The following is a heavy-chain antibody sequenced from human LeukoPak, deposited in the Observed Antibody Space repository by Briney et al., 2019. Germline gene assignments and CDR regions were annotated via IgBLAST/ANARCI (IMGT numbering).Heavy chain of an antibody. Sequence: SETLSLTCTVSGGSISSYYWSWIRQPTGKGLEWIGRIYTSGSTNYNPSLKSRVTMSVDTSKNQFSLKLSSVTAADTAVYYCARDLRVAAADIYYYYYMDVWGKGTTVTVSS. J-gene: IGHJ6*03. D-gene: IGHD6-13*01. CDR1: GGSISSYY. CDR2: IYTSGST. V-gene: IGHV4-4*07. CDR3: ARDLRVAAADIYYYYYMDV.